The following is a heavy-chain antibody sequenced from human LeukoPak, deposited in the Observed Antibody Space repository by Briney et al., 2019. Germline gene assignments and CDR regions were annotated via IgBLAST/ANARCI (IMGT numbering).Heavy chain of an antibody. Sequence: GESPEISCKVSGYSFTTYWIAWVRQMPGKGLEWMGIIFPGGSHTKYSPSFQGQVTISVDKSISTAYLQWSSLRASDTAMYYCARIRESYYGTSGYYYLDYWGQGTLVTVSS. CDR2: IFPGGSHT. CDR3: ARIRESYYGTSGYYYLDY. V-gene: IGHV5-51*01. D-gene: IGHD3-22*01. J-gene: IGHJ4*02. CDR1: GYSFTTYW.